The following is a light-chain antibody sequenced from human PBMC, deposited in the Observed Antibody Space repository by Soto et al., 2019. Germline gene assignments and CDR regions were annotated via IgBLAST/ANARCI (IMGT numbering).Light chain of an antibody. V-gene: IGKV3-20*01. CDR1: QSVSSN. J-gene: IGKJ1*01. CDR3: QQYGSSPWT. CDR2: GAS. Sequence: EIVMTQSPATLSVSPWERATLSCRASQSVSSNLAWYQQKPGQAPRLLIIGASSRATGIPDRFSGSGSGTDFTLSISRLEPEDFAVYYCQQYGSSPWTFGQGTKVDIK.